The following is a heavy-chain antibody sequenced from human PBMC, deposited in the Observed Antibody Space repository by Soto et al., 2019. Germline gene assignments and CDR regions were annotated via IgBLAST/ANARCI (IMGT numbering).Heavy chain of an antibody. CDR3: ARDSYFCVQQQPVQVCYGMDV. CDR2: IYYSGST. V-gene: IGHV4-61*01. J-gene: IGHJ6*02. CDR1: CGSVISGSYY. D-gene: IGHD6-13*01. Sequence: PSETLSLTCTFSCGSVISGSYYWSWIRQPPGKGLEWIGYIYYSGSTNYNPSLKSRVTISVDTSKNQFSLKLSSVTAADTAVYYCARDSYFCVQQQPVQVCYGMDVWGQGTTVTVSS.